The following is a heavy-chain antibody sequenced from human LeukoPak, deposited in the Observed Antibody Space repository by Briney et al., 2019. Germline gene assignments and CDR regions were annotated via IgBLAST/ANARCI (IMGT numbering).Heavy chain of an antibody. J-gene: IGHJ4*02. CDR1: GFIFRSHC. Sequence: PAGGSLRLSCAGSGFIFRSHCMIWVRQAPGRGLEWVSYISPGGNTIYYADSMKGRFTVSRDDAKTSLSLHMNSLRAEDTAVYYCARVRGPTVTTMYFDYWGQGTLVTVSS. D-gene: IGHD4-17*01. CDR2: ISPGGNTI. CDR3: ARVRGPTVTTMYFDY. V-gene: IGHV3-48*04.